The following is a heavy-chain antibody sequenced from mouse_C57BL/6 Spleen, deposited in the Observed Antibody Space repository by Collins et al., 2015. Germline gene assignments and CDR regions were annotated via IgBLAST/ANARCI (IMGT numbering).Heavy chain of an antibody. CDR1: GFNIKDDY. J-gene: IGHJ4*01. V-gene: IGHV14-4*01. Sequence: EVQLQQSGAELVRPGASVKLSCTASGFNIKDDYMHWVKQRPEQGLEWIGWIDPENGDTEYASKFQGKATITADTSSNTAYLQLSSLTSEDTAVYYCTTEDGNYSDYWGQGTSVTVSS. CDR3: TTEDGNYSDY. CDR2: IDPENGDT. D-gene: IGHD2-1*01.